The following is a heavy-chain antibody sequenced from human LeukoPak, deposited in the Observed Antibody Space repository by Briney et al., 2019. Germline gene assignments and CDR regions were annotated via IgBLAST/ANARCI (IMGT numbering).Heavy chain of an antibody. CDR2: IYYSGST. CDR3: ARTDSYGYSYGPYYFDY. D-gene: IGHD5-18*01. CDR1: GGSISSYY. Sequence: SETLSLTCTVSGGSISSYYWSWIRQPPGKGLEWIGYIYYSGSTNYNPSLKSRVTISVDTSKNQFSLKLSSVTAADTAVYYCARTDSYGYSYGPYYFDYWGQGTLVTVSS. V-gene: IGHV4-59*01. J-gene: IGHJ4*02.